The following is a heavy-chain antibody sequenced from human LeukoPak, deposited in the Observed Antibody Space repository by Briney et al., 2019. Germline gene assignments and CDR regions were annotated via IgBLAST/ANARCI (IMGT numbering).Heavy chain of an antibody. J-gene: IGHJ4*02. D-gene: IGHD4-17*01. V-gene: IGHV4-31*03. CDR1: GGSISSGGYY. CDR3: ARSYGDYRAFDY. Sequence: PSQTLSLTCTVSGGSISSGGYYWGWIRQHPGKGLEWIGYIYYSGSTYYNPSLKSRVTISVDTSKNQFSLKLSPVTAADTAVYYYARSYGDYRAFDYWGQGTLVTVSS. CDR2: IYYSGST.